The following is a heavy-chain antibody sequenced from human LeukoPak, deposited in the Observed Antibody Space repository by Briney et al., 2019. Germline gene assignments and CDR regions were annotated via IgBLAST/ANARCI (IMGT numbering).Heavy chain of an antibody. CDR1: GGSISSYY. V-gene: IGHV4-59*01. CDR2: IYYSGST. D-gene: IGHD3-10*01. J-gene: IGHJ5*02. Sequence: PSETLSLTCTVSGGSISSYYWSWIRQPAGKGLEWIGYIYYSGSTNYNPSLKSRVTISVDASKNQFSLKLSSVTAADTAVYYCARSIRGDWFDPWGQGTLVTVSS. CDR3: ARSIRGDWFDP.